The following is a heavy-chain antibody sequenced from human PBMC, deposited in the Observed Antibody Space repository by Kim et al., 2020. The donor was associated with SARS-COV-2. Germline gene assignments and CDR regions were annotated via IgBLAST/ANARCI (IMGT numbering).Heavy chain of an antibody. Sequence: SETLSLTCTVSGGSISSYYWSWIRQPPGKGLEWIGYIYYSGSTNYNPSLKSRVTISVDTSKNQFSLKLSSVTAADTAVYYCARGHVVVPAARYWYFDLWGRGTLVTVSS. J-gene: IGHJ2*01. CDR2: IYYSGST. CDR3: ARGHVVVPAARYWYFDL. V-gene: IGHV4-59*01. CDR1: GGSISSYY. D-gene: IGHD2-2*01.